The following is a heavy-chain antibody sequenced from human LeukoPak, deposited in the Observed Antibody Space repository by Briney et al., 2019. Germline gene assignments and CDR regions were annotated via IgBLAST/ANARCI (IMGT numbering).Heavy chain of an antibody. CDR3: ARDYDGSGYFGY. CDR2: ISSSSNYI. V-gene: IGHV3-21*01. J-gene: IGHJ4*02. D-gene: IGHD3-22*01. Sequence: GGSLRLSCAASGFTFSIYTMNWVRQAPGKGLEWVSSISSSSNYIYYEDSVKGRFTISRDNAKNSLYLQMNSLRAEDTAVYYCARDYDGSGYFGYWGQGTLVTVSS. CDR1: GFTFSIYT.